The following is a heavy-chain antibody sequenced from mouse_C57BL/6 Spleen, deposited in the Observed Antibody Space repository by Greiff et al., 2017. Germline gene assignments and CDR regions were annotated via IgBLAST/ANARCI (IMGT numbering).Heavy chain of an antibody. Sequence: EVQLQQSGPELVKPGASVKISCKASGYTFTDYYMNWVKQSHGKSLEWIGDINPNNGGTSYNQKFKGKATLTVDKSSSTAYMELRSLPSEDSAVYYCAASWFAYWGQGTLVTVSA. CDR2: INPNNGGT. J-gene: IGHJ3*01. V-gene: IGHV1-26*01. CDR3: AASWFAY. CDR1: GYTFTDYY.